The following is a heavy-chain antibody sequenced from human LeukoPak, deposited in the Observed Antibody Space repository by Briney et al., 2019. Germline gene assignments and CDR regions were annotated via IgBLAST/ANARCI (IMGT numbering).Heavy chain of an antibody. CDR2: INPNSGGT. V-gene: IGHV1-2*02. D-gene: IGHD3-3*01. CDR3: ARAEVLEWLLPNFDY. CDR1: GYTFTVYY. J-gene: IGHJ4*02. Sequence: ASVKVSCKASGYTFTVYYMHWVRQAPGQGLEWMGWINPNSGGTNYAQKFQGRVTMTRDTSISTAYMELSRLRSDDTAVYYCARAEVLEWLLPNFDYWGQGTLVTVSS.